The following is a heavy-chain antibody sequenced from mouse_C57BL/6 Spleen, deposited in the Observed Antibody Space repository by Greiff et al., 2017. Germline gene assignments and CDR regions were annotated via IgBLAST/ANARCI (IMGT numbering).Heavy chain of an antibody. CDR2: IYPSDSET. V-gene: IGHV1-61*01. D-gene: IGHD3-3*01. CDR3: ARGGTSKYFDV. CDR1: GYTFTSYC. Sequence: QVQLQQPGAELVRPGSSVKLSCKASGYTFTSYCMDWVKQRPGQGLEWIGNIYPSDSETHYNQKFKDKATLTVDKSSSTAYMQLSSLTSEDSAVYYCARGGTSKYFDVWGTGTTVTVSS. J-gene: IGHJ1*03.